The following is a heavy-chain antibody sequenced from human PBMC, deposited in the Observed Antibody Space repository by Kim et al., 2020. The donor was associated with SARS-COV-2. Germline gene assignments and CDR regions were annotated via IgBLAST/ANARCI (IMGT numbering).Heavy chain of an antibody. CDR1: GGSISSSSYY. Sequence: SETLSLTCTVSGGSISSSSYYWGWIRQPPGKGLEWIGSIYYSGSTYYNPSLKSRVTISVDTSKNQFSLKLSSVTAADTAVYYCARGPDSGSYYDYWGQGTLVTVSS. CDR3: ARGPDSGSYYDY. D-gene: IGHD1-26*01. CDR2: IYYSGST. V-gene: IGHV4-39*07. J-gene: IGHJ4*02.